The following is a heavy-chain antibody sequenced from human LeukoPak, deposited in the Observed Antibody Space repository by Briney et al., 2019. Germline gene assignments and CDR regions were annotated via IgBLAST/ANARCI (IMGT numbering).Heavy chain of an antibody. D-gene: IGHD1-26*01. J-gene: IGHJ4*02. Sequence: SETLSLACAVYGGSFSSYYWSWIRQPPGKGLEWIGEINDSGSTNYNPSLESRVTISVDASKNQFSLKLSSVTAADTAVYYCARGNTPRRYSGSYYVGSFDYWGQGTLVTVSS. CDR2: INDSGST. V-gene: IGHV4-34*01. CDR3: ARGNTPRRYSGSYYVGSFDY. CDR1: GGSFSSYY.